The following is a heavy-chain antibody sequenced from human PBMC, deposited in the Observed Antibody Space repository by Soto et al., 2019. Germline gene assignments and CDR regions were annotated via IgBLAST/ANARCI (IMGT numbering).Heavy chain of an antibody. CDR3: ARGDATKIVVTTYYAMDV. CDR2: IIPVFGTP. Sequence: QVQLVQSGAEVKKPGSSVKVSCTASGGSLSNFGISWVRQAPGQGLEWMGAIIPVFGTPNYAQKFQDRVTIHANXSTTTVYMEVRSLTSEDTAVYYCARGDATKIVVTTYYAMDVWGQGTTVTVSS. D-gene: IGHD3-22*01. J-gene: IGHJ6*02. CDR1: GGSLSNFG. V-gene: IGHV1-69*12.